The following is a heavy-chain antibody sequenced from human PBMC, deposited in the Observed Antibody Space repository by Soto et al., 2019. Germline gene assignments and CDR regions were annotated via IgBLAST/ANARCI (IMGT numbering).Heavy chain of an antibody. D-gene: IGHD7-27*01. CDR1: GYTFTSYD. Sequence: QVQLVQSGAEVKKPGASVKVSCKASGYTFTSYDINWVRQATGQGLEWMGWMNPKSGNTGYAQKFQGRVTMTRNTSRRTAYMERSSMRSEDTAVYYCASLPWANYYYYGMDVWGQGTTVTVSS. V-gene: IGHV1-8*01. CDR3: ASLPWANYYYYGMDV. CDR2: MNPKSGNT. J-gene: IGHJ6*02.